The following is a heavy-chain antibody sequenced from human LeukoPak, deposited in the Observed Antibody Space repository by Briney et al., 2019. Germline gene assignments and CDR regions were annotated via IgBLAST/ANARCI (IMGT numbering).Heavy chain of an antibody. Sequence: SETLSLTCTVPGGSISSYYWSWIRQPPGKGLEWCGYIYYSGSTNYNPSPKSRVTISLDTSKTQFSLYLGSVSTAHTPLFYCARTGRGSSSWIYYYYYMDVWGKGTTVTVSS. D-gene: IGHD6-13*01. V-gene: IGHV4-59*03. CDR3: ARTGRGSSSWIYYYYYMDV. CDR1: GGSISSYY. CDR2: IYYSGST. J-gene: IGHJ6*03.